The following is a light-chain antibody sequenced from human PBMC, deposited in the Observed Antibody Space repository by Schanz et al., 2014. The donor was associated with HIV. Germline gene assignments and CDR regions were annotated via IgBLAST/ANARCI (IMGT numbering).Light chain of an antibody. J-gene: IGLJ2*01. Sequence: QSVLTQPPSASGPPGQRVTISCSGSSSNIGSNYVSWYQHLPGTAPKLLIYANHERPSEIPDRFSASRTGTSATLAIIGLQSGDEAEYYCATWDATVSAVLFGGGTKLTVL. CDR2: ANH. CDR3: ATWDATVSAVL. CDR1: SSNIGSNY. V-gene: IGLV1-51*01.